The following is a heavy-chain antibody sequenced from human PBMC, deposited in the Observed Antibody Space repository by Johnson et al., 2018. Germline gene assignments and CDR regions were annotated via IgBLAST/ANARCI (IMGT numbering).Heavy chain of an antibody. CDR1: GGSISSYY. CDR2: IYYSGST. V-gene: IGHV4-59*12. D-gene: IGHD3-22*01. J-gene: IGHJ1*01. CDR3: AQEGAYYYYDSRGYYSEYFQH. Sequence: QVQLQESGPGLVKPSETLSLTCTVSGGSISSYYWSWIRQPPGKGLEWIGYIYYSGSTNYNPSLKSRVTISVDTSKNQFSLKLSSGTAAGTAVYYCAQEGAYYYYDSRGYYSEYFQHWGQGTLVTVSS.